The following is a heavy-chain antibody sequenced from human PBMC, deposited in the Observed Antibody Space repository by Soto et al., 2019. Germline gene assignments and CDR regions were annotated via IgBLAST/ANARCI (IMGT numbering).Heavy chain of an antibody. J-gene: IGHJ6*02. CDR1: GYSFTGHC. CDR3: ARDLCPLGSGSPCPTYALDF. V-gene: IGHV1-2*02. D-gene: IGHD3-10*01. Sequence: GASVKVSCKASGYSFTGHCIHWVRLVSGKRLEHLGWLKTDNGGTYYAPKFQGRVTFTRDTSTSTAYMEVSGLRSDDTAVYFCARDLCPLGSGSPCPTYALDFWGQGTTVTVSS. CDR2: LKTDNGGT.